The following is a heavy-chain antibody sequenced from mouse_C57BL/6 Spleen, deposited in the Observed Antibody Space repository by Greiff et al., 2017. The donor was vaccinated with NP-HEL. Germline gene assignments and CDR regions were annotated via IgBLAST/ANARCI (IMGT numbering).Heavy chain of an antibody. D-gene: IGHD1-1*02. J-gene: IGHJ4*01. Sequence: DVQLVESGGGLVKPGGSLKLSCAASGFTFSDYGMHWVRQAPEKGLEWVAYISSGSSTIYYADTVKGRFTISRDNAKNTLFLQMTSLRSEDTAMYYCARMGSLYAMDYWGQGTSVTVSS. V-gene: IGHV5-17*01. CDR2: ISSGSSTI. CDR3: ARMGSLYAMDY. CDR1: GFTFSDYG.